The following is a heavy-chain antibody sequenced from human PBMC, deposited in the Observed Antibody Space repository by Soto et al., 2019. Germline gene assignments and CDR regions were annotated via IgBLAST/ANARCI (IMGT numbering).Heavy chain of an antibody. CDR1: GGSTSSYY. CDR3: ARTMSGSYSYYFDY. D-gene: IGHD1-26*01. CDR2: IYTSGST. V-gene: IGHV4-4*07. Sequence: PSETLSLTCTASGGSTSSYYWSWIRQPAGKGLEWIGRIYTSGSTNYNPSLKSRVTMSVDTYKNQFSLKLSSVTAADTAVYYCARTMSGSYSYYFDYWGQGTLVTVSS. J-gene: IGHJ4*02.